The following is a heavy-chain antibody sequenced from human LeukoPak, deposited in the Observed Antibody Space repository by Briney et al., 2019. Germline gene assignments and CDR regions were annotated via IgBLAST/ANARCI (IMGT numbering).Heavy chain of an antibody. CDR1: GFTFDDYA. Sequence: PGGSLRLSCAASGFTFDDYAMHWVRQGPGKGLEWVSGISWNSGIIGYADSVKGRFTVSRDNAKNSLHLQMNSLRTEDTALYYCAKGYYDSAFDHWGQGTLVTVSS. CDR3: AKGYYDSAFDH. D-gene: IGHD3-16*01. CDR2: ISWNSGII. J-gene: IGHJ4*02. V-gene: IGHV3-9*01.